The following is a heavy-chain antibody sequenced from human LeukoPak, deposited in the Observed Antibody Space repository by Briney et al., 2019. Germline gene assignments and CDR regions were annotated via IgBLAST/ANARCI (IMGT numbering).Heavy chain of an antibody. CDR2: VYHTGNM. J-gene: IGHJ4*02. CDR1: GGSVNSGGFS. D-gene: IGHD3-22*01. V-gene: IGHV4-30-2*01. CDR3: ARGVEGYDVSGFYYVY. Sequence: SETLSLTCAVSGGSVNSGGFSWTWIRRPPGKGLEWIGYVYHTGNMYFNPSLEGRVTVSLDTSKNQFSLELTSVTAADTAVYFCARGVEGYDVSGFYYVYWGQGTLVTVSS.